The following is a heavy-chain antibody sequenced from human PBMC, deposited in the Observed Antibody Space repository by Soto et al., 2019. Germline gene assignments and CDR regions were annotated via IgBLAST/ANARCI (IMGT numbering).Heavy chain of an antibody. J-gene: IGHJ4*02. CDR3: EHNIKTGTPPGYFDY. Sequence: QITLKESGPTLVKPTQTLTLTCTFSGFSLSTSGVGVGWIRQPPGKALEWLALIYWNDDKRYSPSLKSRLTTTKDPSKIQVVLTMTNMDPADTTTYYCEHNIKTGTPPGYFDYWGQGTLFTVSS. D-gene: IGHD1-1*01. CDR1: GFSLSTSGVG. CDR2: IYWNDDK. V-gene: IGHV2-5*01.